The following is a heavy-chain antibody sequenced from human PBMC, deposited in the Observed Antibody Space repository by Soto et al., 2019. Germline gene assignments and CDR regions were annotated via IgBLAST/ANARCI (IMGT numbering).Heavy chain of an antibody. D-gene: IGHD3-22*01. CDR3: AKDRYYYDSSGLY. V-gene: IGHV3-30*18. Sequence: PGGSLRLSCAASGFTFSSYGMHWVRQAPGKGLEWVAVISYDGSNKYYADSVKGRFTISRDNSKNTLYLQMNSLRAEDTAVYYCAKDRYYYDSSGLYWGQGTLVTVSS. CDR1: GFTFSSYG. CDR2: ISYDGSNK. J-gene: IGHJ4*02.